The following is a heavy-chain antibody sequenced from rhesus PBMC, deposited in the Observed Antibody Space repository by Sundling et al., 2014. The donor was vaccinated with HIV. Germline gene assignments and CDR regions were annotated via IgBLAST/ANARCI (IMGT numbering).Heavy chain of an antibody. CDR1: GGSISSNY. D-gene: IGHD3-3*01. Sequence: QLQLQESGPGLVKPSETLSLTCAVSGGSISSNYWNWIRQPPGKGLEWIGRIYGTGGSIDYSPSFKSRVTISTDTSNNQFSLRLSSVTAADTAVYFCARINIWTNYPPEYWGQGVLVTVSS. J-gene: IGHJ4*01. CDR2: IYGTGGSI. CDR3: ARINIWTNYPPEY. V-gene: IGHV4-173*01.